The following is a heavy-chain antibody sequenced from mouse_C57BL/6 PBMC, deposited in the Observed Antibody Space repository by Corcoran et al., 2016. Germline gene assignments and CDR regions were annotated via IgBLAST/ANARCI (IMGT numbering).Heavy chain of an antibody. CDR1: GYTFTDYY. CDR3: ARGRASNYVMDY. Sequence: EVQLQQSGPELVKPGASVKISCKASGYTFTDYYMNWVKQSHGKSLEWIGDINPNNGGTSYNQKFKGKATLTVDKSSSTAYMELRSLTSEDSAVYYCARGRASNYVMDYWGQGTSVTVSS. D-gene: IGHD2-10*02. CDR2: INPNNGGT. J-gene: IGHJ4*01. V-gene: IGHV1-26*01.